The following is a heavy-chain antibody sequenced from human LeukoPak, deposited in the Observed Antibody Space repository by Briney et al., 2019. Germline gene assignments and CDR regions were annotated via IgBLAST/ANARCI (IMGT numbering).Heavy chain of an antibody. J-gene: IGHJ5*02. Sequence: ASVKVSCKASGYTFTGYYMHWVRQAPGQGLEWMGWMNPNSGNTGYAQKFQGRVTMTRNTSISTAYMELSSLRSEDTAVYYCARGRGLLWFGEFPWFDPWGQGTLVTVSS. V-gene: IGHV1-8*02. CDR1: GYTFTGYY. D-gene: IGHD3-10*01. CDR3: ARGRGLLWFGEFPWFDP. CDR2: MNPNSGNT.